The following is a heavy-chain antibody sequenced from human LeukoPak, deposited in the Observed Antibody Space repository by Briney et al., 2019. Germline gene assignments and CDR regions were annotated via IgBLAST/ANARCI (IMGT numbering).Heavy chain of an antibody. CDR2: INAGNGNT. J-gene: IGHJ3*02. V-gene: IGHV1-3*01. CDR3: ARASNYYGSGIDAFDI. Sequence: GASVKVSCKASGYTFTSYAMHWVRQAPGQRLEWMGWINAGNGNTKYSQKFQGRVTITRDTSASTAYMELSSLRSEDTAVYYCARASNYYGSGIDAFDIWGQGTMVTVSS. CDR1: GYTFTSYA. D-gene: IGHD3-10*01.